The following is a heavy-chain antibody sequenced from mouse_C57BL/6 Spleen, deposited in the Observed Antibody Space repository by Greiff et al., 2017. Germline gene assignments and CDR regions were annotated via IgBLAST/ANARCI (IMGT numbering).Heavy chain of an antibody. J-gene: IGHJ2*01. CDR1: GYTFTSYW. CDR3: ASIPTVDYFDY. CDR2: IDPSDSYT. Sequence: QVQLQQPGAELVMPGASVKLSCKASGYTFTSYWMHWVKQRPGQGLEWIGEIDPSDSYTNYNQKFKGKSTLTVDKSSSTAYMQLSSLTSEDSAVYYCASIPTVDYFDYWGQGTTLTVSS. V-gene: IGHV1-69*01. D-gene: IGHD1-1*01.